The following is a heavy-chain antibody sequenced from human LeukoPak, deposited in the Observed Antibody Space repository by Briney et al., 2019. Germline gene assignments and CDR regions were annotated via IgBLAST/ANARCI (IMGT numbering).Heavy chain of an antibody. V-gene: IGHV1-2*06. D-gene: IGHD3-22*01. Sequence: ASVKVSCKASGYTFTGYYMHWVRQAPGQGLEWMGRINPNSGGTNYAQKFQGRVTMTRDTSINTAYMELSRLRFDDTAVYYCARTALDLYYYDSSGSAGFDYWGQGTLVTVSS. CDR1: GYTFTGYY. CDR2: INPNSGGT. J-gene: IGHJ4*02. CDR3: ARTALDLYYYDSSGSAGFDY.